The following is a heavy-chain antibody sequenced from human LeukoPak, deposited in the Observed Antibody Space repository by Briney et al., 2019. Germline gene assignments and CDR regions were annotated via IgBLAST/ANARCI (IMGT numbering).Heavy chain of an antibody. D-gene: IGHD3-10*01. CDR2: IYYNGST. V-gene: IGHV4-59*01. CDR1: GVSINGYY. Sequence: SETLSLTCTVSGVSINGYYWSWIRQPPGRGLEWIGYIYYNGSTDYNPSLKSRVTISLDTSKKQFSLKLSSVTAADTAVYYCARDLSASGNFRSYWYFDLWGRGTLVTVSS. J-gene: IGHJ2*01. CDR3: ARDLSASGNFRSYWYFDL.